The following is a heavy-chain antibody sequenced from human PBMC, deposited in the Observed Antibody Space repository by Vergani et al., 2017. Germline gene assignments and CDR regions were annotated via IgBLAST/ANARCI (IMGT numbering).Heavy chain of an antibody. CDR1: GFTLSNYD. CDR2: IQFDGGNQ. V-gene: IGHV3-30*02. D-gene: IGHD3-16*01. J-gene: IGHJ4*02. Sequence: QVQLVESGGGVVQRGGSLRLSCATSGFTLSNYDMQWVRQGPGKGLEFVAFIQFDGGNQYYADSVKGRFTLSRDFSKITLYLQMNSLRTDDTATYYCAKHFRGWGIDYWCQGTQVIVSS. CDR3: AKHFRGWGIDY.